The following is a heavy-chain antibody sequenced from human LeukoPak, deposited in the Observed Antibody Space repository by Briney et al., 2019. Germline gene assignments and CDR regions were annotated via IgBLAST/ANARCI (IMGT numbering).Heavy chain of an antibody. CDR2: ISSSGSTI. CDR3: ARDCGSGWKFDY. D-gene: IGHD6-19*01. V-gene: IGHV3-48*03. CDR1: GFTFSSYE. J-gene: IGHJ4*02. Sequence: PGGSLRLSCAASGFTFSSYEMNWVRQAPGKGPEWVSYISSSGSTIYYADSVKGRFTISRDNAKNSLYLQMNSLRAEDAAVYYCARDCGSGWKFDYWGQGTLVTVSS.